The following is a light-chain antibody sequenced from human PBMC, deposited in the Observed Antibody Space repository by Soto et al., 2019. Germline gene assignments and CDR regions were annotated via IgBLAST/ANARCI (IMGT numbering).Light chain of an antibody. Sequence: DIQMTQSPSSLSASIGDRVTITCRASQGIRNFLAWFQQKPGKAPKSLIYAAYSLQSGVPTRFSGSGSRTDFNLTISSLQPEDFGTYFCQQYTDHPTFGQGTRLELK. CDR1: QGIRNF. V-gene: IGKV1-16*01. CDR3: QQYTDHPT. J-gene: IGKJ5*01. CDR2: AAY.